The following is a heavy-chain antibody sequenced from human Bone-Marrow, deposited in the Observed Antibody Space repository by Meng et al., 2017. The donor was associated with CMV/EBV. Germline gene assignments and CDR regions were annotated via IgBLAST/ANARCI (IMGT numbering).Heavy chain of an antibody. V-gene: IGHV1-18*01. CDR1: GYTFTSYG. J-gene: IGHJ4*02. D-gene: IGHD3-22*01. Sequence: ASVKVSCKASGYTFTSYGISWVRQAPGQGLEWMGWISAYNGNTNYAQKLQGRVTMTTDTSTSTAYMELRSLRSDDTAVYYCARGFRYYDSSGYGYWGQGTLVTVSS. CDR3: ARGFRYYDSSGYGY. CDR2: ISAYNGNT.